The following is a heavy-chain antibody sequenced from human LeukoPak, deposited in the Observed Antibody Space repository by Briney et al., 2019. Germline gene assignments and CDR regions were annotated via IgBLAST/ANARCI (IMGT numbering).Heavy chain of an antibody. Sequence: ASVKVSCKASGYTFTDYYMHWVRQAPGQGLEWMGWINPNSGGTNYAQKFQGRVTMTRDTSISTAYMELSRLRSDDTAVYYCAGTIWFGEFKDAFDIWGQGTMVTVSS. CDR2: INPNSGGT. D-gene: IGHD3-10*01. V-gene: IGHV1-2*02. CDR3: AGTIWFGEFKDAFDI. J-gene: IGHJ3*02. CDR1: GYTFTDYY.